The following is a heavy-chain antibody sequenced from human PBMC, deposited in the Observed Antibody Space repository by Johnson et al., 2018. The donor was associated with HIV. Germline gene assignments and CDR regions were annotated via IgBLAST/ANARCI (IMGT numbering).Heavy chain of an antibody. V-gene: IGHV3-30*18. D-gene: IGHD1-26*01. CDR1: GFTFSTYG. CDR2: ISYAGSYK. Sequence: VVQPGRSLRLSCAASGFTFSTYGMHWVRQAPGKGLGWVAFISYAGSYKYYADSVKGRFTLSRDNSKNTLYLQMNSLRAEDTAVYYCAKDQAWELIRGAFDIWGQGTMVTVSS. CDR3: AKDQAWELIRGAFDI. J-gene: IGHJ3*02.